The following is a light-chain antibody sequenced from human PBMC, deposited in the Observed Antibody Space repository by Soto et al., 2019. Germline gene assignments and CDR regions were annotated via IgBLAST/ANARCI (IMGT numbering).Light chain of an antibody. J-gene: IGKJ1*01. CDR3: QQYGSSPRT. Sequence: EIVLTQSPGTLSLSPGERATLSCRASQSVSSSYLAWYQQKPGQAPRLLIYGASSRATGIPGRFSGSASGTDFTLTISRLEPEDFAVYYWQQYGSSPRTFGQGTKVEIK. CDR2: GAS. V-gene: IGKV3-20*01. CDR1: QSVSSSY.